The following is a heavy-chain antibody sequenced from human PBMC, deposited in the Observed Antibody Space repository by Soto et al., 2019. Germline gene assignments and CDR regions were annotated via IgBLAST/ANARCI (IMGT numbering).Heavy chain of an antibody. D-gene: IGHD3-22*01. CDR2: IYYSGST. Sequence: SETLSLTCTVSGGSISSGGYYWSWIRQHPGKGLEWIGYIYYSGSTYYNPSLKSRVTISVDTSKNQFSLKLSSVTAADTAVYYCARGPFWGYDSSGYYSYWGQGTLVTVSS. V-gene: IGHV4-31*03. CDR3: ARGPFWGYDSSGYYSY. CDR1: GGSISSGGYY. J-gene: IGHJ4*02.